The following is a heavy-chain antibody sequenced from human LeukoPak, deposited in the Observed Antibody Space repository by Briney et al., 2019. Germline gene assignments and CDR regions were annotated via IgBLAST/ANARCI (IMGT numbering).Heavy chain of an antibody. CDR2: MSYSGGS. V-gene: IGHV4-59*01. CDR3: ARGSWQLAEEVY. D-gene: IGHD6-6*01. CDR1: GGSINNYY. J-gene: IGHJ4*02. Sequence: PSETLSLTCTVSGGSINNYYWSWVRQTPEKGLEWIGYMSYSGGSDYGPSLKSRVTMSINTSKNQFSLRMTSATAADTGVYYCARGSWQLAEEVYWGQGTLVTVPS.